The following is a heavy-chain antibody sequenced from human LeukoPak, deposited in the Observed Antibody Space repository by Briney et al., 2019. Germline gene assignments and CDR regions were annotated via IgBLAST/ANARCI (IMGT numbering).Heavy chain of an antibody. CDR3: ARSGSSYDYVWGSYRRFDY. J-gene: IGHJ4*02. D-gene: IGHD3-16*02. CDR2: IKQDGSEK. CDR1: GFTFSSYW. Sequence: GGSLRLSCAASGFTFSSYWMSWVRQAPGKGLEWVANIKQDGSEKYYVDSVKGQFTISRDNAKNSLYLQMNSLRAEDTAVYYCARSGSSYDYVWGSYRRFDYWGQGTLVTVSS. V-gene: IGHV3-7*01.